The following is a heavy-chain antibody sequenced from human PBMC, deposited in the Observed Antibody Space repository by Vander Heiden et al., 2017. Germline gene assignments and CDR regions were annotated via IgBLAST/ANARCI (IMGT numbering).Heavy chain of an antibody. CDR2: VYYNGDT. CDR3: ERHAVSGMIEY. D-gene: IGHD1-26*01. CDR1: GGSISVSSYY. J-gene: IGHJ4*02. Sequence: LQLQESGPGLGKPSETLSLTCTVSGGSISVSSYYWAWIRQPPGKGRQWIGSVYYNGDTYYYPSLKSRVTISIDTSKNQFSLKLSSVTAADTAVYYCERHAVSGMIEYWGQGTLVTVSS. V-gene: IGHV4-39*01.